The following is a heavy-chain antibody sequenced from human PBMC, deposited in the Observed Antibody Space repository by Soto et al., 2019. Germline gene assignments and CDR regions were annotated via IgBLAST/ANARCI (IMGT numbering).Heavy chain of an antibody. D-gene: IGHD3-22*01. CDR2: ISGSGGST. Sequence: EVQLLESGGGLVQPGGSLRLSCAASGFTFSSYAMSWVRQAPGKGLEWVSAISGSGGSTYYADSVKGRFTISRDNSKKPLYLQMNSLRAEDTAVYYCGLLIVVVITDAFDIWGQGTMVTVSS. V-gene: IGHV3-23*01. J-gene: IGHJ3*02. CDR1: GFTFSSYA. CDR3: GLLIVVVITDAFDI.